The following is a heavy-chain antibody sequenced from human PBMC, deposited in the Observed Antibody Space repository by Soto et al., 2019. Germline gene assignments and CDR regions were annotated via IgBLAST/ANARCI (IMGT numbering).Heavy chain of an antibody. Sequence: SETLSLTCTVSGGSISSGDYYWSWIRQPPGKGLEWIGYIYYSGSTYYNPSLKSRVTISVDTSKNQFSLKLSSVTAADTAVYYCAVEMATIGNWFDPWGQGTLVTVSS. J-gene: IGHJ5*02. CDR2: IYYSGST. CDR1: GGSISSGDYY. CDR3: AVEMATIGNWFDP. V-gene: IGHV4-30-4*01. D-gene: IGHD5-12*01.